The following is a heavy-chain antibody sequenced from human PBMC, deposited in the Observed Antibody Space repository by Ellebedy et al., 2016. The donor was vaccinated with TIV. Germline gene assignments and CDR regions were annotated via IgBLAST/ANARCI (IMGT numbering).Heavy chain of an antibody. CDR2: TYSDGRT. D-gene: IGHD1-1*01. V-gene: IGHV3-53*01. Sequence: GESLKISCAVSGFTVSTNYMSWVRQAPGKGLEWVSVTYSDGRTYYGDSVKGRFTISRDNSKNTLYLQINSLRAEDTAVYYCAKECLERRFSFDCWGQGTLVTVSS. CDR1: GFTVSTNY. CDR3: AKECLERRFSFDC. J-gene: IGHJ4*02.